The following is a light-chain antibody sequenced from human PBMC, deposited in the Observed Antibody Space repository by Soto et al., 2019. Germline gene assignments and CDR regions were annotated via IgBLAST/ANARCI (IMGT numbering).Light chain of an antibody. J-gene: IGKJ5*01. CDR3: QQSYSTPKIT. CDR1: QSISSY. V-gene: IGKV1-39*01. CDR2: AAS. Sequence: DIQMTQSPSSLSASVRDRVTITCRASQSISSYLNWYQQKPVKAPKLLIYAASSLQSGVPSRFSGSGSGTDFTLTISSLQPEDFATYYCQQSYSTPKITFGQGTRLEIK.